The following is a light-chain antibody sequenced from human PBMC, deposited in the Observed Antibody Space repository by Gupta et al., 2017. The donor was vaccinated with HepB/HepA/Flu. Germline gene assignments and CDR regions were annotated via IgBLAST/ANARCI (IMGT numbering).Light chain of an antibody. V-gene: IGLV3-1*01. J-gene: IGLJ2*01. CDR2: QNN. CDR3: QAWHFSTAV. Sequence: SYDLTQPPSVSVSPGQTATITCSGDDLGDKYACWYQQKPGQSPVVLIYQNNKRPSGIPERFAGSSSGNTATLTISGTQTMDEADYFCQAWHFSTAVFGGGTKLTVL. CDR1: DLGDKY.